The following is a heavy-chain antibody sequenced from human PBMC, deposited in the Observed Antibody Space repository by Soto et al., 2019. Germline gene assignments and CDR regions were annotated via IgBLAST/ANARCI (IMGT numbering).Heavy chain of an antibody. Sequence: GGSLRLSCAASGFTFSSYSMNWVRQAPGKGLEWVSSISSSSGYIYYADSVKGRFTISRDNAKNSLSLQMNSLRAEDTAVYYCARDYSSYGPFDYWGQGTLVTVSS. CDR1: GFTFSSYS. CDR2: ISSSSGYI. V-gene: IGHV3-21*01. J-gene: IGHJ4*02. D-gene: IGHD5-18*01. CDR3: ARDYSSYGPFDY.